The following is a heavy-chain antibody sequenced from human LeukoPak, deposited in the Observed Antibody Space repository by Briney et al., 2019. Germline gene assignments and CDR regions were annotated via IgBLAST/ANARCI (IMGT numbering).Heavy chain of an antibody. Sequence: SETLSLTCTVSGGSISSSSYYWGWIRQPPGKGLEWIGSIYYSGSTYYNPSLKSRVTISVDTSKNQFSLKLSSVSAADTAVYYCARDRGSRGCFDYWGQGTLVTVSS. CDR1: GGSISSSSYY. V-gene: IGHV4-39*07. D-gene: IGHD6-19*01. CDR3: ARDRGSRGCFDY. CDR2: IYYSGST. J-gene: IGHJ4*02.